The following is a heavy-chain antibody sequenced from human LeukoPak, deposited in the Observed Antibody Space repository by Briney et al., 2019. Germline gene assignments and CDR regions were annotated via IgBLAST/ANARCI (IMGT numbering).Heavy chain of an antibody. CDR3: ARGVAGTLGY. D-gene: IGHD6-19*01. V-gene: IGHV4-61*02. CDR2: IYTSGST. CDR1: GGSISSGSYY. J-gene: IGHJ4*02. Sequence: PSETLSLTCTVSGGSISSGSYYWSWIRQPAGKGLEWIGRIYTSGSTNYNPSLKSRVTISVDTSKNQFSLKLSSVTAADTAVYYCARGVAGTLGYWGRGTLVTVSS.